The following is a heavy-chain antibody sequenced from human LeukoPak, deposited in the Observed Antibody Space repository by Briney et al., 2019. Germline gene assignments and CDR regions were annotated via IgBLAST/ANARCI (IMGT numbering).Heavy chain of an antibody. J-gene: IGHJ4*02. CDR1: GFTFSSYG. Sequence: GGSLRLSCAASGFTFSSYGMHWVRQAPGKGLEWVAVISYDGSNKYYVDSVKGRFTISRDNSKNTLYLQMNSLRAKDTAVYYCARTLSGGDYDHWGQGTLVTVSS. V-gene: IGHV3-30*03. D-gene: IGHD4-17*01. CDR2: ISYDGSNK. CDR3: ARTLSGGDYDH.